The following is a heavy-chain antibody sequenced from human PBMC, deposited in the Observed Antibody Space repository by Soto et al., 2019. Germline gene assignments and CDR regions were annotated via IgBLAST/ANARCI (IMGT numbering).Heavy chain of an antibody. CDR2: IYYSGST. Sequence: PSETLSLTCTVSGGSISSSSYYWGWIRQPPGKGLEWIGSIYYSGSTYYNPSLKSRVTISVDTSKNQFSLKLSSVTAADTAVYYCASALYSSFPRYCYYGMDVWGQGTTVTVSS. CDR3: ASALYSSFPRYCYYGMDV. J-gene: IGHJ6*02. V-gene: IGHV4-39*01. D-gene: IGHD4-4*01. CDR1: GGSISSSSYY.